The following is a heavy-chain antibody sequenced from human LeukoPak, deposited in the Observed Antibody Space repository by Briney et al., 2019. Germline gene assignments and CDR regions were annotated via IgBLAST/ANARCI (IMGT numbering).Heavy chain of an antibody. Sequence: ASVKVSCKASGYTFTNYDINWVRQATGQGLEWMGWMNPRSSNSGYAQESQGRVTMTRNTAINTAYMELNSLRVEDTAVYYCVTSICCYDPSGYYPFDYWGQGTLVTVSS. CDR3: VTSICCYDPSGYYPFDY. CDR1: GYTFTNYD. CDR2: MNPRSSNS. D-gene: IGHD3-22*01. V-gene: IGHV1-8*01. J-gene: IGHJ4*02.